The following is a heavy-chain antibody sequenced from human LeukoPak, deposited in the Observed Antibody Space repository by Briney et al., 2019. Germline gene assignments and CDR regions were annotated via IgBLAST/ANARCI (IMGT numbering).Heavy chain of an antibody. CDR1: GGSISSGGYY. Sequence: SQTLSLTCAVSGGSISSGGYYWSWIRQHPGKGLEWIGYIYYSGSTYYNPSLKSRVTISVDRSKNQFSLKLSSVTAADTAVYYCARARIVGATTRGYYYYYGMDVWGQGTTVTVSS. CDR3: ARARIVGATTRGYYYYYGMDV. CDR2: IYYSGST. J-gene: IGHJ6*02. D-gene: IGHD1-26*01. V-gene: IGHV4-31*11.